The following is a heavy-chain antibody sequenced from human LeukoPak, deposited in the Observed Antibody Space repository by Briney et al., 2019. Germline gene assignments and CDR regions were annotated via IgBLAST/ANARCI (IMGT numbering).Heavy chain of an antibody. V-gene: IGHV1-46*01. D-gene: IGHD3-22*01. CDR3: ASLATYYYDSSGYSFDY. Sequence: ASVKVSCKASGYTFTSYYMHWVRQAPGQGLEWMGIINPSGGSTSYAQKFQGRVTITADESTSTAYMELSSLRSEDTAVYYCASLATYYYDSSGYSFDYWGQGTLVTVSS. CDR2: INPSGGST. CDR1: GYTFTSYY. J-gene: IGHJ4*02.